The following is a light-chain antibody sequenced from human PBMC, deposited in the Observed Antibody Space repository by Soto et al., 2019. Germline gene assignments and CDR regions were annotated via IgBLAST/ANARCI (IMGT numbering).Light chain of an antibody. J-gene: IGKJ1*01. V-gene: IGKV3-20*01. CDR2: DVS. CDR3: QQNGSSPT. Sequence: EIVLTQSPGTLSLSPGERATLSCRSSQSVSSSYLAWYQHKPGQAPRLLIYDVSSRATGIPDRFSGSGSGTDFTLTISRLEPEDFEVYYCQQNGSSPTFGQGTKVEIK. CDR1: QSVSSSY.